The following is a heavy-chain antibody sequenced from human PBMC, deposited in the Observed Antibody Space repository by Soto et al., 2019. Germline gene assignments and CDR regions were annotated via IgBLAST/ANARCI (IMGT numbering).Heavy chain of an antibody. J-gene: IGHJ4*02. Sequence: SETLSLTCTVSGGSISSYYWSWIRQPPGKGLEWIGYIYYSGSTNYNPSLKSRVTISVDTSKNQFPLKLSSVTAADTAVYYCASSRLGYCSGGSCYWIDYWGQGTLVTVSS. CDR3: ASSRLGYCSGGSCYWIDY. CDR1: GGSISSYY. D-gene: IGHD2-15*01. V-gene: IGHV4-59*01. CDR2: IYYSGST.